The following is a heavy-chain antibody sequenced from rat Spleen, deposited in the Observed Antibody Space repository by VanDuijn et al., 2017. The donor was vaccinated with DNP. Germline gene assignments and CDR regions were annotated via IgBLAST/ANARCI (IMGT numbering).Heavy chain of an antibody. CDR2: ISYDSSTT. D-gene: IGHD1-11*01. J-gene: IGHJ2*01. CDR3: ARENGGYDY. CDR1: GFTFSDYY. Sequence: EVQLVESDGGLVQPGRSLKLSCAASGFTFSDYYMAWVRQAPTKGLEWVTTISYDSSTTYYRDSVKGRFTVSRDNARNTLYLQMDSLRSADTATYYCARENGGYDYWGQGIMVTVSS. V-gene: IGHV5-29*01.